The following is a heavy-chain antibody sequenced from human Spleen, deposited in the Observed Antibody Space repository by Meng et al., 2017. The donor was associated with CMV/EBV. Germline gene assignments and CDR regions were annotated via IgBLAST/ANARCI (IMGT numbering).Heavy chain of an antibody. V-gene: IGHV3-48*03. Sequence: GGSLRLSCEASGFTFDSYEMKWVRQAPGKGLEWIAYISSSGGIIYYADSVKGRFTISRDNAKNLLYLQMNSLRDEDTALYYCARRRDWKYWYFDYWGRGTVVTVSS. CDR3: ARRRDWKYWYFDY. CDR2: ISSSGGII. D-gene: IGHD1-7*01. CDR1: GFTFDSYE. J-gene: IGHJ4*02.